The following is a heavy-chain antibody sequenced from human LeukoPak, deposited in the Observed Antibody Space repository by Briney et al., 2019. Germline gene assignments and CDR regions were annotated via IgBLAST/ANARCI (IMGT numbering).Heavy chain of an antibody. CDR2: VYYSGST. J-gene: IGHJ4*02. D-gene: IGHD4-11*01. V-gene: IGHV4-59*02. CDR3: ARGFYSLAF. Sequence: SETLSLTCTVSGGSVSSDYWGWIRQPPGKGLEWIGCVYYSGSTNYNPSLMSRVTISVDTSKNQFSLRLRSVTAADTAVYYCARGFYSLAFWGQGTLVTVSS. CDR1: GGSVSSDY.